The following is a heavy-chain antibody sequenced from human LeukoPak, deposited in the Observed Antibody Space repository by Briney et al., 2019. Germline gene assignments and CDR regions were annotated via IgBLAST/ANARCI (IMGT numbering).Heavy chain of an antibody. Sequence: SETLSLTCTVSGGSISNFYWSWIRQHPGKGLEWIGYIHNSGSTKYNPSLKSRVTISVVTAKNQFSLKVSSVTAADTAVYYCARSPYYDSSGINFDYWGQGTLVTVSS. V-gene: IGHV4-59*01. J-gene: IGHJ4*02. CDR1: GGSISNFY. CDR3: ARSPYYDSSGINFDY. CDR2: IHNSGST. D-gene: IGHD3-22*01.